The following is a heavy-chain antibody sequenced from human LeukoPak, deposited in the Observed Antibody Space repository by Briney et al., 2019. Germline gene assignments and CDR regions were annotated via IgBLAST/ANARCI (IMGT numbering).Heavy chain of an antibody. V-gene: IGHV5-51*01. Sequence: GESLKISCKVSGYSFTTYWIGWVRQMPGKGLEWMTIIYPGDSETRYSPSLQGQVTISADKSINTAYLQWSSLKASDSGMYYCARQRGYRMTKDGFDVWGQGTMVTVSS. D-gene: IGHD2-2*03. CDR1: GYSFTTYW. CDR3: ARQRGYRMTKDGFDV. CDR2: IYPGDSET. J-gene: IGHJ3*01.